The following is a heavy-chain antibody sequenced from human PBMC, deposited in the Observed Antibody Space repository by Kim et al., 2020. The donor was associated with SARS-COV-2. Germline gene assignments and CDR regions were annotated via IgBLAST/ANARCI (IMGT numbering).Heavy chain of an antibody. CDR2: IRSKAYGGTT. J-gene: IGHJ4*02. CDR1: GFTFGDYA. D-gene: IGHD3-10*01. V-gene: IGHV3-49*04. CDR3: TRDVINHIWSVDY. Sequence: GGSLRLSCTASGFTFGDYAMSWVRQAPGKGLEWVGFIRSKAYGGTTEYAASVKGRFTISRDDSKSIAYLQMNSLKTEDTAVYYCTRDVINHIWSVDYWGQGTLVTVSS.